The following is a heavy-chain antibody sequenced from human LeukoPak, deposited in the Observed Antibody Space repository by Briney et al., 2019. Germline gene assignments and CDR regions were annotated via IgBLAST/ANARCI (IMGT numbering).Heavy chain of an antibody. J-gene: IGHJ4*02. Sequence: GGSLRLSCAASGFTFSSYAMNWVRQAPGKGLEWVSSISGSGGTPYYADSVKGRFTISRDNSKNTLYLQMNSLRAEDTAVYYCAKVKGEDTAMVTTSEHYWGQGTLVTVSS. CDR1: GFTFSSYA. D-gene: IGHD5-18*01. CDR3: AKVKGEDTAMVTTSEHY. CDR2: ISGSGGTP. V-gene: IGHV3-23*01.